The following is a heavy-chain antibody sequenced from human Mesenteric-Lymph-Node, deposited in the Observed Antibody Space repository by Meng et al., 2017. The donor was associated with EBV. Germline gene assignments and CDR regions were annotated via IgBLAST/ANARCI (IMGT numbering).Heavy chain of an antibody. CDR1: GGSVSSGGYS. V-gene: IGHV4-30-2*01. CDR3: ARRGIAEGFDF. J-gene: IGHJ4*02. CDR2: IYHFGSP. Sequence: QQSRSGSATPLPPPSPTSAVSGGSVSSGGYSWSWIRQPPGKGLEWIGYIYHFGSPNYNPSLKSRVTISVDRSKNQFSLNLTSMTAADTAVYYCARRGIAEGFDFWGQGTLVTVSS.